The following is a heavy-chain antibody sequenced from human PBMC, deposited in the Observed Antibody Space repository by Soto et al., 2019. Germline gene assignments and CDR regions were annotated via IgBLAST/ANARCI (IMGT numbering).Heavy chain of an antibody. CDR1: GFTFSSYW. CDR2: IKQDGSEK. Sequence: EVQLVESGGGLVQPGGSLRLSCAASGFTFSSYWMSWVRQAPGKGLEWVANIKQDGSEKYYVDSVKGRFTISRDNAKNSLYLQMNSLRAEDTAVYYCARDFGPEETLGGFLEWLLPEIDYWGQGTLVTVSS. D-gene: IGHD3-3*01. V-gene: IGHV3-7*01. CDR3: ARDFGPEETLGGFLEWLLPEIDY. J-gene: IGHJ4*02.